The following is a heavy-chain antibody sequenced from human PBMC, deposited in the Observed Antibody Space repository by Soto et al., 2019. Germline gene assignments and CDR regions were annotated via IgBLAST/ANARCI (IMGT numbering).Heavy chain of an antibody. Sequence: SETLSLTCTVSGGSISSGGYYWSWIRQHPGKGLEWIGYIYYSGSTYYNPSLKSRVTISVDTSKNQFSLKLSSVTAADTAVYYCARAVGPYLLSSSWYYFDYWGQGTLVTVSS. J-gene: IGHJ4*02. CDR1: GGSISSGGYY. CDR3: ARAVGPYLLSSSWYYFDY. CDR2: IYYSGST. D-gene: IGHD6-13*01. V-gene: IGHV4-31*03.